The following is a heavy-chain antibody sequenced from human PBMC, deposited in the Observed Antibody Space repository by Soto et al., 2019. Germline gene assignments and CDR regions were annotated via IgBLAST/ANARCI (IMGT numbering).Heavy chain of an antibody. CDR1: GFTFSSYG. CDR2: IWYDGSNK. Sequence: QVQLVESGGGVVQPGRSLRLSCAASGFTFSSYGMHWVRQAPGKGLEWVAVIWYDGSNKYYADSVKGRFTISRDNSKNTLDLQMNSLRAEDTAVYYCARGRLSVVAATAFDYWGQGTLVTVSS. D-gene: IGHD2-15*01. J-gene: IGHJ4*02. V-gene: IGHV3-33*01. CDR3: ARGRLSVVAATAFDY.